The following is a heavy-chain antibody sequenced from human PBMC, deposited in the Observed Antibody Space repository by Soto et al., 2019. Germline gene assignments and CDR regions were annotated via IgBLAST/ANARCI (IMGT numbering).Heavy chain of an antibody. D-gene: IGHD4-17*01. Sequence: SVKVSCKASGGTFSSYAISWVRQAPGQGLEWMGGIIPIFGTANYAQKFQGRVTITADESTSTAYMELSSLRSEDTAGYYCASMDYGDYGDAFDIWGQGTMVTVSS. J-gene: IGHJ3*02. CDR3: ASMDYGDYGDAFDI. CDR2: IIPIFGTA. V-gene: IGHV1-69*13. CDR1: GGTFSSYA.